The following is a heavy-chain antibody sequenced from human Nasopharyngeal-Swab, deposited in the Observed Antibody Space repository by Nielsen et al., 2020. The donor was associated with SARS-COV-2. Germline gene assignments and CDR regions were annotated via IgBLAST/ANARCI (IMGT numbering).Heavy chain of an antibody. J-gene: IGHJ4*02. Sequence: GESLKIYWAAFGFNFSDYYMSWIRQAPGKGLEWVSYISSSSSYTNYADSVKGRFTISRDNAKNSLYLQMNSLRAEDTAVYYCARDWRGRYFDYWGQGTLVTVSS. CDR3: ARDWRGRYFDY. CDR2: ISSSSSYT. V-gene: IGHV3-11*05. D-gene: IGHD3-10*01. CDR1: GFNFSDYY.